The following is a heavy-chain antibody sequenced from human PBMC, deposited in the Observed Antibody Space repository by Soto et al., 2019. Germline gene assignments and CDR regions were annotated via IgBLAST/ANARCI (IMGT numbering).Heavy chain of an antibody. Sequence: PGGSLRLSCAASGFTFSDYYMSWIRQAPGKGLEWVAYISSRCSTIYYADSVKGRLTISRDNAKNSLYLQMNSLRAEDTAVYSCARVAGRWLVPAEYFQHWCQGTLVTVSS. CDR3: ARVAGRWLVPAEYFQH. V-gene: IGHV3-11*01. J-gene: IGHJ1*01. CDR1: GFTFSDYY. CDR2: ISSRCSTI. D-gene: IGHD6-19*01.